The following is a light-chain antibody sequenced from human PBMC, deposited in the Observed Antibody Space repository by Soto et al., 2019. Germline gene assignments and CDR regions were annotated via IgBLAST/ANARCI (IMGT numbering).Light chain of an antibody. CDR1: QDISNY. CDR3: QQYDNLPT. J-gene: IGKJ5*01. Sequence: DIQMTQSPSSLSASVGDRVTITCQASQDISNYLNWYQQKPEKAPKLLIYDASNLETGVTSRFSGSGSGTDFTFTISSLQPEDIATYYCQQYDNLPTFGQGTRLEIK. CDR2: DAS. V-gene: IGKV1-33*01.